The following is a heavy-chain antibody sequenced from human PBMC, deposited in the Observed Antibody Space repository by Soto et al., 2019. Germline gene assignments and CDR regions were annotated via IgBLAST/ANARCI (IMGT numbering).Heavy chain of an antibody. Sequence: SETLSLTCTVSGGSISSGGYYWCWIRQHPGKGLEWIGYIYYSGSTYYNPSLKSRVTISVDTSKNQFSLKLSSVTAADTAVYSCAGGILLGPTTYYFDYWGQETRVTVAS. CDR3: AGGILLGPTTYYFDY. V-gene: IGHV4-31*03. D-gene: IGHD5-18*01. J-gene: IGHJ4*02. CDR2: IYYSGST. CDR1: GGSISSGGYY.